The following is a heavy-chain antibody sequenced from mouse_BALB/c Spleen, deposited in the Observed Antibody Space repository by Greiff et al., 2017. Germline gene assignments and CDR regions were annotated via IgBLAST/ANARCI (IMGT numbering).Heavy chain of an antibody. CDR1: GFTFSSFG. Sequence: EVQLVESGGGLVQPGGSRKLSCAASGFTFSSFGMHWVRQAPEKGLEWVAYISSGSSTIYYADKVKGRVTISRDNPKNTLFLQMTSLRSEDTAMYYCARYGSYARDYWGQGTSVTVSS. CDR2: ISSGSSTI. CDR3: ARYGSYARDY. V-gene: IGHV5-17*02. D-gene: IGHD2-1*01. J-gene: IGHJ4*01.